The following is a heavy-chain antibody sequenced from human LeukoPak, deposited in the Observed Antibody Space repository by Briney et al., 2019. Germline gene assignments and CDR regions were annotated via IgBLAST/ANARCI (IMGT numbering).Heavy chain of an antibody. D-gene: IGHD3-22*01. CDR1: GGSFSGYY. CDR2: INHSGST. J-gene: IGHJ3*02. CDR3: ARQWSTYYYDSRGYYYVFDI. V-gene: IGHV4-34*01. Sequence: SETLSLTCAVYGGSFSGYYWSWIRQPPGKGLEWIGEINHSGSTNYNPSLKSRVTISVDTSKNQFSLKLSSVTAAGTAVYYCARQWSTYYYDSRGYYYVFDIWAKGQWSPSLQ.